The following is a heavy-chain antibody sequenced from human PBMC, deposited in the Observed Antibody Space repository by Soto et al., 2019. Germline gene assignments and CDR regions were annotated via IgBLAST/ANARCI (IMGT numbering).Heavy chain of an antibody. D-gene: IGHD3-9*01. CDR2: ISGSGGGT. Sequence: HPGGSLRLSCAASGFTFSGYAMSWVRQAPGKGLEWVSAISGSGGGTYYADSVKGRFTISRDNSKNTLYLQMNSLRAEDTAVYYCAKCSGIGGYDILTGYYRVGINGMDVWGQGTTVTVSS. J-gene: IGHJ6*02. CDR3: AKCSGIGGYDILTGYYRVGINGMDV. CDR1: GFTFSGYA. V-gene: IGHV3-23*01.